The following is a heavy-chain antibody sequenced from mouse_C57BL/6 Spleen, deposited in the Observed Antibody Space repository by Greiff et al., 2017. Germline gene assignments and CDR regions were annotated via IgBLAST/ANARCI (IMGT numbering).Heavy chain of an antibody. CDR3: ARDSSSAWFAY. CDR1: GYSITSGYY. J-gene: IGHJ3*01. V-gene: IGHV3-6*01. CDR2: ISYDGSN. D-gene: IGHD1-1*01. Sequence: EVQVVESGPGLVKPSQSLSLTCSVTGYSITSGYYWNWIRQFPGNKLEWMGYISYDGSNNYNPSLKNRISITRDTSKNQFFLKLNSVTTEDTATYYCARDSSSAWFAYWGQGTLVTVSA.